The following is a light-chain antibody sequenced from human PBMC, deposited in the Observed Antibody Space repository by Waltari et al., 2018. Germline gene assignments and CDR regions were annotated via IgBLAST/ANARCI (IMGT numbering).Light chain of an antibody. V-gene: IGLV2-14*01. CDR2: EVS. Sequence: QSALTQPASVSGSPGQSITISCTGTSSDVGGYNYVSWYQQHPGKAPKLMIYEVSNRPSGVPNRFSGSKSGNTASLTSSGLQAEDEAYYYCSSYTSSSSFVFGGGTKLTVL. CDR1: SSDVGGYNY. CDR3: SSYTSSSSFV. J-gene: IGLJ3*02.